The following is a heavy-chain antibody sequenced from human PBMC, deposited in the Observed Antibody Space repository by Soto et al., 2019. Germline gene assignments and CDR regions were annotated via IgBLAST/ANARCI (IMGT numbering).Heavy chain of an antibody. V-gene: IGHV4-61*01. CDR2: IYYSGST. J-gene: IGHJ5*02. Sequence: SETLSLTCTVSGGSVSSGSYYWSWIRQPPGKGLEWIGYIYYSGSTNYNPSLKSRVTISVDTSRNQFSLKLSSVTAADTAVYYCARTGLPNWFDPWGQGTLVTVSS. D-gene: IGHD4-17*01. CDR1: GGSVSSGSYY. CDR3: ARTGLPNWFDP.